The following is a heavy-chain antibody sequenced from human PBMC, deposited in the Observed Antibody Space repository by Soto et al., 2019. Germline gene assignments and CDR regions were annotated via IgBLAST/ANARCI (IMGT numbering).Heavy chain of an antibody. CDR3: ARGSYCTNGVCYLDYCYYYMDV. Sequence: QVQLVQSGAEVKKPGASVKVSCKASGYTFTSYDINWVRQATGQGLEWMGWMNPNSGNTGYAQKFQGRVTMTRNTSISTAYMELSSLRSEDTAVYYCARGSYCTNGVCYLDYCYYYMDVWGKGTTVTVSS. J-gene: IGHJ6*03. D-gene: IGHD2-8*01. CDR2: MNPNSGNT. V-gene: IGHV1-8*01. CDR1: GYTFTSYD.